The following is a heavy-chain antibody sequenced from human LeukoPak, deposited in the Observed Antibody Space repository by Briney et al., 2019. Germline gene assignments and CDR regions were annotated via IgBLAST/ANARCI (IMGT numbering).Heavy chain of an antibody. D-gene: IGHD3-22*01. V-gene: IGHV3-23*01. CDR1: GFTFSSYA. CDR3: AKDRPDSSGYFTPFDY. CDR2: ISGSGGST. J-gene: IGHJ4*02. Sequence: GGSLRLSCAASGFTFSSYAMSWVRQAPGKGLEWVSAISGSGGSTYYADSVKGRFTISRDNSKNTLHLQMNSLRAEDTAVYYCAKDRPDSSGYFTPFDYWGQGTLVTVSS.